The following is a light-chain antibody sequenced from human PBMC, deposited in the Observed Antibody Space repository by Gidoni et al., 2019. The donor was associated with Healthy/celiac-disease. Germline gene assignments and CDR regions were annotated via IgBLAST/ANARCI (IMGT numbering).Light chain of an antibody. CDR3: QQSYSTPWT. J-gene: IGKJ1*01. CDR1: QSISSY. V-gene: IGKV1-39*01. CDR2: AAS. Sequence: DIQMTQSPSSLSASVGDRVTITCRASQSISSYLNWYQQKPGKAPKLLIYAASSLQSGVPSRFSGSGSGTDFTLTISSQQPEDFATYYCQQSYSTPWTFGQXTKVEIK.